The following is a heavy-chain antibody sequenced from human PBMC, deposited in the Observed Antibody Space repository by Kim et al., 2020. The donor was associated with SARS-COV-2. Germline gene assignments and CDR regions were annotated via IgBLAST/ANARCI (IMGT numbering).Heavy chain of an antibody. CDR2: ISYDGSNK. CDR3: ASSLYDSSGYYSDYYYMDV. V-gene: IGHV3-30-3*01. Sequence: GGSLRLSCAASGFTFSSYAMHWVRQAPGKGLEWVAVISYDGSNKYYADSVKGRFTISRDNSKNTLYLQMNSLRAEDTAVYYCASSLYDSSGYYSDYYYMDVWGKGTTVTVSS. CDR1: GFTFSSYA. D-gene: IGHD3-22*01. J-gene: IGHJ6*03.